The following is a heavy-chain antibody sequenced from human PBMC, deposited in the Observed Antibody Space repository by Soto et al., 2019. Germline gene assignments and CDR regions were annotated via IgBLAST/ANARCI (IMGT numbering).Heavy chain of an antibody. CDR3: ARDGLSNSGNLYAFDV. J-gene: IGHJ3*01. CDR1: GYTFTTYG. Sequence: ASVKVSCKAFGYTFTTYGLSWVRQAPGQGLEWMGRISVHNGNTNYAQKFHDRVTMTTDTSTTTAYMELGSLRSDDTAVYYCARDGLSNSGNLYAFDVWGQGTMVTVSS. D-gene: IGHD1-26*01. V-gene: IGHV1-18*04. CDR2: ISVHNGNT.